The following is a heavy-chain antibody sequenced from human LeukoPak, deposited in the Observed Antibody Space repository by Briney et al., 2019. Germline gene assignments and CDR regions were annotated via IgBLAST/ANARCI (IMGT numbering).Heavy chain of an antibody. D-gene: IGHD3-22*01. CDR1: GYTFTSYY. V-gene: IGHV1-46*01. J-gene: IGHJ4*02. Sequence: ASVKVSCKASGYTFTSYYMHWVRQAPGQGLEWMGIIKPSGGSTSYAQKFQGRVTMTRDTSTSTVYMELSSLRSEGTAVYYCARDPPEGYDSSGSLDYWGQGTLVTVSS. CDR3: ARDPPEGYDSSGSLDY. CDR2: IKPSGGST.